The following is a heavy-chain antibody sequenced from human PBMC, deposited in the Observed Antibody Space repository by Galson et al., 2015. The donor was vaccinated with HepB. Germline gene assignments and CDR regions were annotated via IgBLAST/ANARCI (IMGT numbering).Heavy chain of an antibody. J-gene: IGHJ3*02. D-gene: IGHD3-10*01. CDR1: GFTVSSNY. V-gene: IGHV3-66*02. Sequence: SLRLSSAASGFTVSSNYMSWVRQAPGKRLEWVSVIYSGGSTYYADSVKGRFTISRDNSKNTLYLQMNSLRAEDTAVYYCARDQVWFGGAFDIWGQGTMVTVSS. CDR3: ARDQVWFGGAFDI. CDR2: IYSGGST.